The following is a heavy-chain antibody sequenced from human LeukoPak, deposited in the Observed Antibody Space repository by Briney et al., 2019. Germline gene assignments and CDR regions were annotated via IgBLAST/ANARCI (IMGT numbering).Heavy chain of an antibody. CDR1: GYTFTSYG. D-gene: IGHD3-22*01. CDR2: ISAYNGNT. V-gene: IGHV1-18*01. J-gene: IGHJ4*02. CDR3: ARDSIVVVTRGYFDY. Sequence: ASVKVSCKASGYTFTSYGISWVRQAPGQGLEWMGWISAYNGNTNYAQKLQGRVTMTTDTSTSTAYMELRSLRSDDTAVYYCARDSIVVVTRGYFDYWGQGTLVTVSP.